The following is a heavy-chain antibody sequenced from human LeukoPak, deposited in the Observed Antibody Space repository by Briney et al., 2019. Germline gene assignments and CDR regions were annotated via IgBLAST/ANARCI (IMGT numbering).Heavy chain of an antibody. D-gene: IGHD6-19*01. CDR2: MNPNSGNT. V-gene: IGHV1-8*02. CDR1: GYTFTGYY. Sequence: ASVKVSCKASGYTFTGYYMHWVRQATGQGLEWMGWMNPNSGNTGYAQKFQGRVTMTRNTSISTAYMELSSLRSEDTAVYYCARGRWSSGWSAVIYYWGQGTLVTVSS. CDR3: ARGRWSSGWSAVIYY. J-gene: IGHJ4*02.